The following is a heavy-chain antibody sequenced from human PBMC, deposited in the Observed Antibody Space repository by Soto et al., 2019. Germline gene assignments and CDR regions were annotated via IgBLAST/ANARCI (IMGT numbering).Heavy chain of an antibody. V-gene: IGHV3-74*01. Sequence: EVQLVESGGGLVQPGGSLRLSCAASGFTFSSYWIYWVRQAPGKGPVWVSRISSDGTRISYGDSVKGRFTISRDNAKNALYLQMNSLRAEDTAVYYCARAFRWVGGDACYSPFDYWGQGTLVTVSS. CDR3: ARAFRWVGGDACYSPFDY. D-gene: IGHD2-15*01. J-gene: IGHJ4*02. CDR2: ISSDGTRI. CDR1: GFTFSSYW.